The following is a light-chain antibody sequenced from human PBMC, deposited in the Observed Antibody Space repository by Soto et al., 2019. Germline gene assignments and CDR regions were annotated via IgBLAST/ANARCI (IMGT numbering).Light chain of an antibody. CDR2: GAS. J-gene: IGKJ2*01. Sequence: EIVLTQSPGTLSLSPGERATLSCRASQSVSSSYLAWYQQKPGQAPRLLIYGASSRATGIPDRFSGSGSGTDFTLTITRLEAEDFAVYYCQQYGTSPLMYTFGQGTKLGVK. CDR1: QSVSSSY. CDR3: QQYGTSPLMYT. V-gene: IGKV3-20*01.